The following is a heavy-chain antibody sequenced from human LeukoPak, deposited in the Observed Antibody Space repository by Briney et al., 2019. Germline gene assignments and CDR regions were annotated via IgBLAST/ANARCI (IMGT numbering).Heavy chain of an antibody. J-gene: IGHJ4*02. V-gene: IGHV3-30-3*01. D-gene: IGHD2-21*02. Sequence: GGSLRLSCAASGFTFSSYAMHWVRQAPGKGLEWVAVISYDGSNKYYADSVKGRFTISRDNSKNTLYLQMNSLRAEDTAVYYRARGRVRTYCGGDCYRFDYWGQGTLVTVSS. CDR2: ISYDGSNK. CDR3: ARGRVRTYCGGDCYRFDY. CDR1: GFTFSSYA.